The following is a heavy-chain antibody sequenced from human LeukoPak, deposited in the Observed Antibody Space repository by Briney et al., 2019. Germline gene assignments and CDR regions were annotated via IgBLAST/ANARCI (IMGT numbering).Heavy chain of an antibody. J-gene: IGHJ4*02. Sequence: GGSLRRSCAASGFTCSSYAMSWVRQAPGKGLEWVSAISGSGGSTYYADSVKGRFTISRDNSKNTLYLQMNSLRAEDTAVYYCAKVAVRGVIIPFDYWGQGTLVTVSS. V-gene: IGHV3-23*01. CDR3: AKVAVRGVIIPFDY. CDR1: GFTCSSYA. CDR2: ISGSGGST. D-gene: IGHD3-10*01.